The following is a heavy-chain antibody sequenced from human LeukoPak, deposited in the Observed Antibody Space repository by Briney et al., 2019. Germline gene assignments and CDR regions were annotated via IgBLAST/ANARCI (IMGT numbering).Heavy chain of an antibody. Sequence: GGSLRLSCVASGFTFSSYEMNWVRQASGKGLEWVGRITSKPNSYATVYAASVKSRFTISSDESKNTAYLQMNSLKTEDTAVYYCTSGSGWYSPDYWGQGTLVTVSS. CDR3: TSGSGWYSPDY. J-gene: IGHJ4*02. D-gene: IGHD6-19*01. CDR2: ITSKPNSYAT. CDR1: GFTFSSYE. V-gene: IGHV3-73*01.